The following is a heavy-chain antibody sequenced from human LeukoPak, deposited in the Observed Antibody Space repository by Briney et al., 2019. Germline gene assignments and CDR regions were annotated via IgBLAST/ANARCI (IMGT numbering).Heavy chain of an antibody. CDR1: GFNFTNYN. V-gene: IGHV3-21*01. J-gene: IGHJ3*02. CDR2: IHSSSGSI. Sequence: KSGGSLRLSCAASGFNFTNYNTNWVRQAPGKGLEWVSSIHSSSGSIYYADSLKGRFTISRDNAKNSLYLQMNSLRAEDTAVYYCARDLAWDAFDIWGQGTMVTVSS. CDR3: ARDLAWDAFDI.